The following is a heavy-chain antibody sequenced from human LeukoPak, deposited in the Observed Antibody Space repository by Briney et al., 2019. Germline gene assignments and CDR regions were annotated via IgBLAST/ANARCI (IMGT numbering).Heavy chain of an antibody. CDR3: ATELSSIVPDY. V-gene: IGHV1-24*01. J-gene: IGHJ4*02. Sequence: SVKVSCKVSGHTFSELPMHWVRQAPGKGLEWMGGFDPENDERLHAHQFRGRLTMTEDSSTDKDYMELSGLRSEDTAVYYCATELSSIVPDYWCQGTLVTVSS. CDR1: GHTFSELP. D-gene: IGHD2-21*01. CDR2: FDPENDER.